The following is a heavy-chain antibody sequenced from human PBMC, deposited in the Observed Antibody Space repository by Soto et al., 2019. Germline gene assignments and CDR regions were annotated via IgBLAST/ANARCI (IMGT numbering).Heavy chain of an antibody. Sequence: GGALRRSCAASGINLRDYGMHWVRQAPGKGLEWVAVLRDDADDAYYADSVKGRFTISRDNSKNTLYLQMSSLRAEDTAVYHCARPYSSNLNCFDPWGHGTLVTVAS. V-gene: IGHV3-33*01. CDR2: LRDDADDA. J-gene: IGHJ5*02. CDR1: GINLRDYG. D-gene: IGHD6-19*01. CDR3: ARPYSSNLNCFDP.